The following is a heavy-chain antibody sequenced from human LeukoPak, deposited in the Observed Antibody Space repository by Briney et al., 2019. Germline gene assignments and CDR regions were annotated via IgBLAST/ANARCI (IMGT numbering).Heavy chain of an antibody. Sequence: GGSLRLSCAASEFTFSDYYMSWIRQAPGKGLEWVAVIWYDGSNKYYADSVKGRFTISRDNSKNTLYLQMNSLRAEDTAVYYCARDNYGSGSYDFHYYYYGMDVWGQGTTVTVSS. CDR1: EFTFSDYY. V-gene: IGHV3-33*08. J-gene: IGHJ6*02. CDR2: IWYDGSNK. CDR3: ARDNYGSGSYDFHYYYYGMDV. D-gene: IGHD3-10*01.